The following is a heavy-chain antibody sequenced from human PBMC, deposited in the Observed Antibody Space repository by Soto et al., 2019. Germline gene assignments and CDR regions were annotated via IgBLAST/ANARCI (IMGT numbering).Heavy chain of an antibody. CDR1: GGTFSSYA. Sequence: QVQLVQSGAEVKKPGSSVKVSCKASGGTFSSYAISWVRQAPGQGLEWMGGIIPIFGTANYAQKFQGRVTITADESTSTAYMELSSLRSEDTAVYYCATVTGYGDEYYYYGMDVWGQGTTVTVSS. J-gene: IGHJ6*02. CDR3: ATVTGYGDEYYYYGMDV. D-gene: IGHD4-17*01. V-gene: IGHV1-69*01. CDR2: IIPIFGTA.